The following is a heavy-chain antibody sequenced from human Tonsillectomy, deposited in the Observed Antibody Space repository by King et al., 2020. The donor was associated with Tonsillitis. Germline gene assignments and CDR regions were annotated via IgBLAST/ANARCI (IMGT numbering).Heavy chain of an antibody. V-gene: IGHV3-7*03. CDR2: INQDGSKT. CDR3: AGGPHCGSDCYTLDF. J-gene: IGHJ4*02. D-gene: IGHD2-21*02. CDR1: GFSFNSDW. Sequence: VQLVESGGGLVQPGGSLILSCAASGFSFNSDWMSWVRQAPGKGLEWVADINQDGSKTYYVASVRGRFTISRDNAKNSVYLQMNSLRAEDTAVYYCAGGPHCGSDCYTLDFWGQGTLVTVSS.